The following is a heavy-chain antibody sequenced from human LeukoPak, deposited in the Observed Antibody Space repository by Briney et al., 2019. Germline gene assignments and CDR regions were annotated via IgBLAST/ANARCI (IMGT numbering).Heavy chain of an antibody. CDR2: IHHSGST. CDR1: GYSISSAYY. Sequence: SETLSLTCAVSGYSISSAYYWGWMRQPPGKGLEWIVSIHHSGSTHFNPSLKSRVTISVDTSKNQFSLKLTSVTAADTAVYYCARDRVGATYAFDIWGQGTMVTVSS. CDR3: ARDRVGATYAFDI. D-gene: IGHD1-26*01. V-gene: IGHV4-38-2*02. J-gene: IGHJ3*02.